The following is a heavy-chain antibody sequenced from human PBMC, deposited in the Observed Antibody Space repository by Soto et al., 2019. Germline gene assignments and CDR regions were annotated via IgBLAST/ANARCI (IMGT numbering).Heavy chain of an antibody. J-gene: IGHJ4*02. CDR3: ARVKAGY. CDR2: IYSGGST. V-gene: IGHV3-53*01. Sequence: EVQLVESGGGLIQPGGSLRLSCAASGFTVSSNYMSWVRQAPGKGLEWVSVIYSGGSTYYGDSVKGRFTISRDHSKNQLYLQMNSLRVEDTGVYNCARVKAGYLGQGSLVTVSS. CDR1: GFTVSSNY. D-gene: IGHD6-19*01.